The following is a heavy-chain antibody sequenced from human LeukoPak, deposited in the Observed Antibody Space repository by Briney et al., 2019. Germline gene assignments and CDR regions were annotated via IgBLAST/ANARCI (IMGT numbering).Heavy chain of an antibody. CDR1: GGTFSSYA. CDR3: ARDGLSATVSSYNWFDP. Sequence: SVKVSGKASGGTFSSYAISWVRQAPGQGLEWMGGIIPIFGTANYAQKFQGRVTITADESTSTAYMELSSLRSEDTAVYYCARDGLSATVSSYNWFDPWGQGTLVTVSS. CDR2: IIPIFGTA. D-gene: IGHD4-11*01. J-gene: IGHJ5*02. V-gene: IGHV1-69*01.